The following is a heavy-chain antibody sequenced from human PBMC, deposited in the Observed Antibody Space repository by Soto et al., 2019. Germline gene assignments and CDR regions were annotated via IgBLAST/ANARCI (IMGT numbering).Heavy chain of an antibody. CDR3: ARSLYVDYVHWYFDL. V-gene: IGHV2-26*01. CDR2: IFSNDAK. Sequence: QVTLKESGPVLVKPTETLTLTCTVSGFSLRNTRMGVSWIRQSPGKALEWLAHIFSNDAKSYSPSLKSILAISRDTSKSQVVLTMTNVAPVDTATYYCARSLYVDYVHWYFDLWGRGTLVTVSS. D-gene: IGHD4-17*01. CDR1: GFSLRNTRMG. J-gene: IGHJ2*01.